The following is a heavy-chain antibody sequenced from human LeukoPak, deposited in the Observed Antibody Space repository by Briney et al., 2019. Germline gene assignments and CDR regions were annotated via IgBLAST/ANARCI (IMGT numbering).Heavy chain of an antibody. J-gene: IGHJ4*02. V-gene: IGHV4-39*01. D-gene: IGHD5-18*01. CDR3: ARRLRGYSYGIDY. CDR2: IYYSGST. CDR1: GGSISSSSYH. Sequence: SKTLSLTCTVSGGSISSSSYHWGWIRQPPGKGLEWIGSIYYSGSTYYNPSLKSRVTISVDTSKNQFSLKLSSVTAADTAVYYCARRLRGYSYGIDYWGQGTLVTVSS.